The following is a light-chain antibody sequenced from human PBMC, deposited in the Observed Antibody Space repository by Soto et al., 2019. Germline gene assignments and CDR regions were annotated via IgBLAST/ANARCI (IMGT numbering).Light chain of an antibody. V-gene: IGKV1-9*01. J-gene: IGKJ4*01. Sequence: DIQMTQSPSSLSASVGDRVTITCRASQSISSYLNWYQQKPGKAPKLLIYAASTLQSGVPSRFSGSGSETEFSLTIRALQPEDFATYYCQQLSRYPLTFGGGTKWIS. CDR2: AAS. CDR1: QSISSY. CDR3: QQLSRYPLT.